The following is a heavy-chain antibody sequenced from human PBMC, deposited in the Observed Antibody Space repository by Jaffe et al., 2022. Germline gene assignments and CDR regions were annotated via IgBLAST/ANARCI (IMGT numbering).Heavy chain of an antibody. CDR2: IRYDGSTQ. CDR3: AKDPFPNDAFDI. J-gene: IGHJ3*02. V-gene: IGHV3-30*02. Sequence: QVQLVESGGGVVQPGGSLRLSCAASGFTFSSYGMHWLRQAPGKGLEWVAFIRYDGSTQYYADSVKGRFTISRDNSKNTLYMQMNSLTAEDTAVYYCAKDPFPNDAFDIWGQGTMVTVSS. CDR1: GFTFSSYG.